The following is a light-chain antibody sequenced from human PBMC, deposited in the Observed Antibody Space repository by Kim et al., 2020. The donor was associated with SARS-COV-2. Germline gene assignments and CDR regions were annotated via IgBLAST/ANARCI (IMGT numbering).Light chain of an antibody. CDR2: GAF. CDR3: QQYSKWPYT. V-gene: IGKV3-15*01. J-gene: IGKJ2*01. CDR1: QSVGKS. Sequence: SVSPGERAALSCRTSQSVGKSLAWYQQIRDRAPRLLMCGAFTRATGVPARFSGSGSGTDFTLTISSLQSEDFAVYFCQQYSKWPYTFGKGTKLEI.